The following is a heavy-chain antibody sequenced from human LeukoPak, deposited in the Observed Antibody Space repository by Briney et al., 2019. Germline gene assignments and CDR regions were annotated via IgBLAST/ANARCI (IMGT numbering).Heavy chain of an antibody. D-gene: IGHD6-19*01. CDR1: GFTFSKYW. CDR2: INTDGTVT. V-gene: IGHV3-74*01. Sequence: PGGSLRLSCAASGFTFSKYWMLWVRQAPGKGLESVSRINTDGTVTTYADSVKGRFTVSRDNADNTMFLQMNSVRDEDTAVYYCAXKXWLAPPPDSXGQGTPVTVSS. CDR3: AXKXWLAPPPDS. J-gene: IGHJ4*02.